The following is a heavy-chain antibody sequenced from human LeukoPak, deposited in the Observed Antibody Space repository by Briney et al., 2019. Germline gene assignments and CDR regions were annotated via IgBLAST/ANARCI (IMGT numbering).Heavy chain of an antibody. D-gene: IGHD2-8*02. Sequence: PSETLSLTCAVYGGSFSGYYWSWIRQPPGKGLEWIGEINHSGSTNYNPSLKSRVTISVDTSKNQFSLKLSSVTAADTAVYYCASKGWWSRYFQHWGQGTLVTVSS. J-gene: IGHJ1*01. CDR3: ASKGWWSRYFQH. CDR2: INHSGST. V-gene: IGHV4-34*01. CDR1: GGSFSGYY.